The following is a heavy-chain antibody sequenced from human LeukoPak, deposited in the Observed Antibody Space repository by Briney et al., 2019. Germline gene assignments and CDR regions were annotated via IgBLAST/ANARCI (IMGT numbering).Heavy chain of an antibody. CDR2: ISGSGGST. CDR3: AKDPSGGKYYYGSGSYKPFDY. Sequence: PGGSLRLSCAASGFTFSSYAMSWVRQAPGKGLEWVSAISGSGGSTYYADSVKGRFTISRDNSKNTLYLQMNSLRAEDTAVYYCAKDPSGGKYYYGSGSYKPFDYWGQGTLVTVSS. CDR1: GFTFSSYA. V-gene: IGHV3-23*01. J-gene: IGHJ4*02. D-gene: IGHD3-10*01.